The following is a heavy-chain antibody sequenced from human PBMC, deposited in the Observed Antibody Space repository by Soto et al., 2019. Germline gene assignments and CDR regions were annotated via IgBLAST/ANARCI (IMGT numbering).Heavy chain of an antibody. CDR1: RGSISSGTNY. V-gene: IGHV4-39*01. CDR3: ARHEAGWYFGS. J-gene: IGHJ4*02. CDR2: IYYSGST. Sequence: PXGTLSLTCTVSRGSISSGTNYGAWIRQPPGKGLEWIANIYYSGSTFYNPSLKSRVTISLDTSKNQFSLKLRSVTAADTAVYYCARHEAGWYFGSWGQGTLVTVSS. D-gene: IGHD6-25*01.